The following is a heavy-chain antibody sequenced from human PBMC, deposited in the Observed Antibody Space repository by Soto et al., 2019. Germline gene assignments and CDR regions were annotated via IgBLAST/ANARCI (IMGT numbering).Heavy chain of an antibody. D-gene: IGHD3-10*01. J-gene: IGHJ4*02. V-gene: IGHV3-23*01. CDR2: MSGSGGST. Sequence: EVQLLESGGGLVQPGGSLRLSCAASGFTFSTYAMSWVRQAPGKGLEWVSGMSGSGGSTYDADSVKGRFTISRDNSKNTLYLQMNSLRAEDTAVYYCMNLYSYGSGSYYKWGQGTLVTVSS. CDR3: MNLYSYGSGSYYK. CDR1: GFTFSTYA.